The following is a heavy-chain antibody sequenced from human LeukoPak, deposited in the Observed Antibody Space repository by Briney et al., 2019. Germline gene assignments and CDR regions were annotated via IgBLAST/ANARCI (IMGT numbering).Heavy chain of an antibody. CDR2: ISSSSSTI. CDR3: ARHSCSGISCPTLPYNWFDP. D-gene: IGHD2-2*01. CDR1: GFTFSDYY. V-gene: IGHV3-11*04. Sequence: GGSLRLSCAASGFTFSDYYMSWIRQAPGKGLEWVSYISSSSSTIYYADSVKGRFTISRDNAQNSLYLQMNSLRAEDTAVFYCARHSCSGISCPTLPYNWFDPWGQGTLVTVSS. J-gene: IGHJ5*02.